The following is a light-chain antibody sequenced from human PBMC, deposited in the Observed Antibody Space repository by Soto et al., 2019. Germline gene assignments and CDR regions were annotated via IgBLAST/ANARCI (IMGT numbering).Light chain of an antibody. CDR2: GTI. Sequence: EIVLTQSPGTLSLSPGERATLSCRASQSITSSYLAWYQQKPGQAPRLLISGTISRATGIPDRFSGSGSETDFTLTISRLEPEDFAVYYCQQYGSPLWTFGQGTKVEIK. J-gene: IGKJ1*01. V-gene: IGKV3-20*01. CDR3: QQYGSPLWT. CDR1: QSITSSY.